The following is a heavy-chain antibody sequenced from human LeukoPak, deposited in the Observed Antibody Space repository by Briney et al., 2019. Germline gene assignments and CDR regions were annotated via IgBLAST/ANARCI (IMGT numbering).Heavy chain of an antibody. D-gene: IGHD4-17*01. CDR2: IYHSGST. CDR3: ARDRSTTVTTGAFDY. J-gene: IGHJ4*02. Sequence: ASETLSLTCTVSDYSISSGYYWGWIRQPPGKGLECIGSIYHSGSTNYNPSLESRVTISVDTSKNQFSLKLSSVTAADTAVYYCARDRSTTVTTGAFDYWGQGTLVTVSS. CDR1: DYSISSGYY. V-gene: IGHV4-38-2*02.